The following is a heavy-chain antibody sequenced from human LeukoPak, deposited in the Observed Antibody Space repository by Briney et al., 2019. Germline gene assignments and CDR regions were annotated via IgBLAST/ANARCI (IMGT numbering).Heavy chain of an antibody. D-gene: IGHD4-23*01. CDR2: IYYSGST. J-gene: IGHJ6*02. CDR3: ARGAVVNPLNYYYGMDV. CDR1: GDSVSNCY. V-gene: IGHV4-59*02. Sequence: SVIRSLTCDVRGDSVSNCYWRGLRRPRGKGLERIGYIYYSGSTNYNPSLKSRVTISVDTSKNQFSLKLSSVTAADTAVYYCARGAVVNPLNYYYGMDVWGQGTTVTVSS.